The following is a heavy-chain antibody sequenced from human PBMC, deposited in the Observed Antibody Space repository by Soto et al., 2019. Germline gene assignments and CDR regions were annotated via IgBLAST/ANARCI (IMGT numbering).Heavy chain of an antibody. Sequence: QVQLVQSGAEVKKPGSSVKVSCKASGGTFSSYAISWVRQAPGQGLEWMGGIIPIFGTANYAQKFQGRVTIIADESTSTVYMEVSSLRSEDTAMYYCARGWGYDSNDYYYAYWGQGTLVIVSS. D-gene: IGHD3-22*01. CDR1: GGTFSSYA. J-gene: IGHJ4*02. V-gene: IGHV1-69*01. CDR2: IIPIFGTA. CDR3: ARGWGYDSNDYYYAY.